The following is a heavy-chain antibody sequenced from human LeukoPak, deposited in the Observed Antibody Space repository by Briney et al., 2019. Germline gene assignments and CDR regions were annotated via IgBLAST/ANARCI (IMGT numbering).Heavy chain of an antibody. CDR2: IYYSGST. Sequence: PSETLSLTCTVSGGSISSYYWSWIRQPPGKGLEWIGYIYYSGSTNYNPSLKSRVTISVDTSKNQFSLKLSSVTAADTAVYYCARDLRCNGYCSGGSYRPWGQGTLVTVSS. CDR1: GGSISSYY. CDR3: ARDLRCNGYCSGGSYRP. J-gene: IGHJ4*02. D-gene: IGHD2-15*01. V-gene: IGHV4-59*12.